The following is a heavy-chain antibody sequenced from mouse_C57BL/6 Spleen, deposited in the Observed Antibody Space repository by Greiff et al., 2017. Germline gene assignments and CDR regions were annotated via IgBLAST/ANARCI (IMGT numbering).Heavy chain of an antibody. Sequence: EVQLVESGGGLVKPGGSLKLSCAASGFTFSSYAMSWVRQTPEKRLEWVATISDGGSYTYYPDNVKGRFTLSRDNAKNTLYLQMSHLKSEDTAMYYCARGGIYDGYGAMDYWGQGTSVTVSS. CDR3: ARGGIYDGYGAMDY. D-gene: IGHD2-3*01. V-gene: IGHV5-4*01. CDR2: ISDGGSYT. J-gene: IGHJ4*01. CDR1: GFTFSSYA.